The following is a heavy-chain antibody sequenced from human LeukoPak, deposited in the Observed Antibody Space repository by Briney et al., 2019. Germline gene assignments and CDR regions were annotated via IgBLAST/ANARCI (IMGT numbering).Heavy chain of an antibody. D-gene: IGHD6-19*01. J-gene: IGHJ6*03. CDR2: IKQDGSEK. V-gene: IGHV3-7*01. CDR1: GFTFSSYW. Sequence: PGGSLRLSCAASGFTFSSYWMSWVRQAPGKGLEWVANIKQDGSEKYYVDSVKGRFTISRDNAKNSLYLQMNSLRVEDTAVYYCARDVGLSGWYGGDYMDVWGIGTTVTISS. CDR3: ARDVGLSGWYGGDYMDV.